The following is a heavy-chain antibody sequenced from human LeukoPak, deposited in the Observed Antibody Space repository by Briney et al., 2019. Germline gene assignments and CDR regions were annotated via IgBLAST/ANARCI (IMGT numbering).Heavy chain of an antibody. CDR1: GYTFTGYY. J-gene: IGHJ4*02. V-gene: IGHV1-2*02. CDR2: INPNSGGT. Sequence: ASVKVSCKASGYTFTGYYMHWVRQAPGQGLEWMGWINPNSGGTNYAQKLQGRVTMTRDTSISAAYMELSRLRSDDTAVYYCARGIVVVPAAIPSAISYWGQGTLVTVSS. CDR3: ARGIVVVPAAIPSAISY. D-gene: IGHD2-2*02.